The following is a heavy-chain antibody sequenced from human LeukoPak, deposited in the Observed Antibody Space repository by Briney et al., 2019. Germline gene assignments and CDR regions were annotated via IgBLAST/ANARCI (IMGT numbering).Heavy chain of an antibody. V-gene: IGHV4-59*12. CDR2: ISYSGST. D-gene: IGHD2-21*02. CDR3: ARGRSGGLVTLDY. Sequence: SETLSLTCTVSGGSISSSYWSWIRQPPGKGLEWIGYISYSGSTNCNPSLRSRATISVDTSKNQFSLKLTSMTAADTAVYYCARGRSGGLVTLDYWGQGTLVTVSS. J-gene: IGHJ4*02. CDR1: GGSISSSY.